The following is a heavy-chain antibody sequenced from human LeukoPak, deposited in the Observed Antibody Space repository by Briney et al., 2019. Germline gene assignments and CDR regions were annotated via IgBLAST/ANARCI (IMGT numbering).Heavy chain of an antibody. CDR1: GFTFSSYA. CDR2: ISYDGSNK. CDR3: ANGYCTNGVCYPYYYYYMDV. J-gene: IGHJ6*03. Sequence: PGGSLRLSCAASGFTFSSYAMHWVRQAPGKGLEWVAVISYDGSNKYYADSVKGRFTISRDNSKNTLYLQMNSLRAEDTAVYYCANGYCTNGVCYPYYYYYMDVWGKGTTVTVSS. D-gene: IGHD2-8*01. V-gene: IGHV3-30*04.